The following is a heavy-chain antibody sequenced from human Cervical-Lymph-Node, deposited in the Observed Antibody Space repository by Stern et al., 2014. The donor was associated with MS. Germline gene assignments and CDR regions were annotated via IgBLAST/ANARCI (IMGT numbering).Heavy chain of an antibody. CDR1: GFTFSDCG. Sequence: VQLVESGGGVVQPGRSLRLSCAASGFTFSDCGMHWVRQAPGKGLERVALIWYDGSDKYYADSVKGRFTISRDNSKNTLYLQMNSLRVEDTAVYYCARKGFSGYNYGPDLWGQGTLVTVSS. V-gene: IGHV3-33*01. J-gene: IGHJ5*02. CDR2: IWYDGSDK. D-gene: IGHD5-18*01. CDR3: ARKGFSGYNYGPDL.